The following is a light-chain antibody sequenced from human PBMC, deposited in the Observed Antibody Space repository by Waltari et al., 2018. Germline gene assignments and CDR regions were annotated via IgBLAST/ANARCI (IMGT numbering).Light chain of an antibody. Sequence: QSALTQPASVSGSPGQSITISCTGASSDVGRYKYVHWYQQYPGTATKLIIYDVSNRPSVVSNRFSGSKSGNTASLTISGLQAADEAYYYCSSYTSSSTLVFGGGTKLTVL. J-gene: IGLJ3*02. CDR3: SSYTSSSTLV. CDR1: SSDVGRYKY. CDR2: DVS. V-gene: IGLV2-14*03.